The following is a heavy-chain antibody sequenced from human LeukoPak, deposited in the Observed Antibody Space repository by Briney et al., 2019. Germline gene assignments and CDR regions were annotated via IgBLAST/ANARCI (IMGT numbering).Heavy chain of an antibody. D-gene: IGHD3-3*01. CDR2: IYTSGST. CDR3: ARESQRFLEWKTEFDP. Sequence: SETLSLTCTVSGGPLSSGSYNWSWRRQPAGRGLEWVGRIYTSGSTNYNPSLKSRVTISVDTSKNQFSLKLSSVTAADTAVYYCARESQRFLEWKTEFDPWGQGTLVTVSS. CDR1: GGPLSSGSYN. J-gene: IGHJ5*02. V-gene: IGHV4-61*02.